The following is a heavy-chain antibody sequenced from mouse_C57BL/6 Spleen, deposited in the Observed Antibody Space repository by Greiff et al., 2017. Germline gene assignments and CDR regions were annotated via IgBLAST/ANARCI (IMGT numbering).Heavy chain of an antibody. Sequence: QVQLKESGPGLVAPSQSLSITCTVSGFSLTSYGVDWVRQSPGQGLEWLGVIWGVGSTNYNSALKSRLCISKVNSKCQVFLKMNSLQTDDTALYYGAGDCPYINRFAYWGQGTLVTVSA. V-gene: IGHV2-6*01. CDR2: IWGVGST. J-gene: IGHJ3*01. CDR1: GFSLTSYG. CDR3: AGDCPYINRFAY. D-gene: IGHD2-5*01.